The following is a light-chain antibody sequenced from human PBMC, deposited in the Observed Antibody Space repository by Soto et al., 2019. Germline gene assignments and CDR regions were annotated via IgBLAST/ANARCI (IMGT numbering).Light chain of an antibody. Sequence: EIVMTQSPVTLSVSPGERATVSCRASQSVSSNLAWYQQRPGQAPRLLMYGASTRATGIPARFSGSGSGTEFTLTISSLQYEDFAVYYCQQYNKWPLFTFGPGTRVDMK. CDR2: GAS. V-gene: IGKV3-15*01. CDR1: QSVSSN. CDR3: QQYNKWPLFT. J-gene: IGKJ3*01.